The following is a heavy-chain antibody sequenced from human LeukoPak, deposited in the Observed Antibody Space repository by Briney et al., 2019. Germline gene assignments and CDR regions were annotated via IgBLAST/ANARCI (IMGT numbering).Heavy chain of an antibody. CDR1: GFTFSSYA. CDR2: FDPEDGET. D-gene: IGHD2-2*01. J-gene: IGHJ6*02. Sequence: GGSLRLSCAASGFTFSSYAMHWVRQAPGKGLEWMGGFDPEDGETIYAQKFQGRVTITADESTSTAYMELSSLRFEDTAVYYCARDLYCSSTSCTLPGMDVWGQGTTVTVSS. CDR3: ARDLYCSSTSCTLPGMDV. V-gene: IGHV1-24*01.